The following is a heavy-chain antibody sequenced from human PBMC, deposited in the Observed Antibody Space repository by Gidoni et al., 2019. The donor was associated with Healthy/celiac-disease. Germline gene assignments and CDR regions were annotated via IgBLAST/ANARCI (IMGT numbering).Heavy chain of an antibody. D-gene: IGHD2-15*01. CDR1: GGTFSSYP. V-gene: IGHV1-69*01. Sequence: QVQLVQSGAEVKKPGSSVKVSCKAPGGTFSSYPLRWVRQAPGQGLEWMGGIIPIFGTANYAQKFQGRVTITADESTSTAYRELSSLRSEDTAVYYCASAIRYCSGGSCYSRAFDIWGQGTMVTVSS. CDR2: IIPIFGTA. J-gene: IGHJ3*02. CDR3: ASAIRYCSGGSCYSRAFDI.